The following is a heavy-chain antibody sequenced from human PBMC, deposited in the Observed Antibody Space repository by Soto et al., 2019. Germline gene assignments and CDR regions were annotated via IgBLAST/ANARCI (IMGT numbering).Heavy chain of an antibody. D-gene: IGHD3-10*01. CDR3: AGVTWFRGMDV. CDR1: GDSVSSNSAA. J-gene: IGHJ6*02. V-gene: IGHV6-1*01. CDR2: TYYTPKWYN. Sequence: PSQTLSLTCAISGDSVSSNSAAWIWIRQSPSRGLEWLGRTYYTPKWYNDYAVSVKSRITINPDTSKNQFSLQLYSVTPEDTAVYYCAGVTWFRGMDVWGQGTPVTVSS.